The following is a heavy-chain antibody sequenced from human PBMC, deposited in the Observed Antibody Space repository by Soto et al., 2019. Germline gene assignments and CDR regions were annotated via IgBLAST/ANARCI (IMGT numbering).Heavy chain of an antibody. D-gene: IGHD2-15*01. CDR2: ISSSGSTI. CDR1: GFTFSEYY. CDR3: ARDPGTRYCSGGSCYSGWFDP. Sequence: GGSLRLSCAASGFTFSEYYMSWIRQAPWKGLEWVSYISSSGSTIYYADSVKGRFTISRDNAKNSLYLQMNSLRAEDTAVYYCARDPGTRYCSGGSCYSGWFDPWGQGTLVTVSS. J-gene: IGHJ5*02. V-gene: IGHV3-11*01.